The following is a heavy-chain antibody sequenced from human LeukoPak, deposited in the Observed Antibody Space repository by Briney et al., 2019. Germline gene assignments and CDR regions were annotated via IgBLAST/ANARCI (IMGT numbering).Heavy chain of an antibody. J-gene: IGHJ6*02. D-gene: IGHD6-13*01. CDR3: ASTYSSSWNSYGMDV. V-gene: IGHV4-4*07. Sequence: PSETLSLTCTVSGGSISSYYGSWIRQPAGKGLEWIGRIYTSGSTNYNPSLKSRVTMSVDTSKNHFSLKLSSVTAADTAVYYCASTYSSSWNSYGMDVWGQGTTVTVSS. CDR1: GGSISSYY. CDR2: IYTSGST.